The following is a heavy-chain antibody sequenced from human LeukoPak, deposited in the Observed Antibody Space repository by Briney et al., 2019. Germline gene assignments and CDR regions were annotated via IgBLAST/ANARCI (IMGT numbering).Heavy chain of an antibody. CDR2: IYYPVDT. Sequence: SETLSLTCTVSGDSFIGSYWSWIRQAPGKGLEWIGYIYYPVDTNYNPSLQSRVTISADVSKEQFSLRLTSVTAADTAVYYCARRRYFDSPGYNPTYYFDNWARGLLVTVSS. CDR3: ARRRYFDSPGYNPTYYFDN. J-gene: IGHJ4*02. D-gene: IGHD3-22*01. V-gene: IGHV4-59*01. CDR1: GDSFIGSY.